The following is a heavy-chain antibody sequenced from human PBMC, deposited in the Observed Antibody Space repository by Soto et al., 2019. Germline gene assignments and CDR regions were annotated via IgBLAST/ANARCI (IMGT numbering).Heavy chain of an antibody. CDR2: IYWDDGK. CDR3: AAHLRSNYDY. V-gene: IGHV2-5*02. J-gene: IGHJ4*02. D-gene: IGHD3-3*02. Sequence: QITLKESGPPLVKPTQTLTLTCTFSGFSLTTSGVRVGWIRQPPGKALEWLAHIYWDDGKRYSPSLKTRLSITKNTSKNQVVLTMTDMDPVDTATYYCAAHLRSNYDYWGQGTLVTVSS. CDR1: GFSLTTSGVR.